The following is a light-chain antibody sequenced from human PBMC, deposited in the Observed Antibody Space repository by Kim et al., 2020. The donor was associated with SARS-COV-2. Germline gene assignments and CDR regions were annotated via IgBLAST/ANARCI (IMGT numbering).Light chain of an antibody. CDR2: GAS. Sequence: VSPGERATLSCRASQSVSSNLAWYQQKPGQAPRPLIYGASTRATGIPARFSGSGSGTDFTLTISSLQSEDFAVYYCQQYNDWPPTFGQGTKVDIK. CDR1: QSVSSN. V-gene: IGKV3-15*01. J-gene: IGKJ1*01. CDR3: QQYNDWPPT.